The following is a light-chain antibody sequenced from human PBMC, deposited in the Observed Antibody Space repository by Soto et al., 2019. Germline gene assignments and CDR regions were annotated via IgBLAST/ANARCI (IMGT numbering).Light chain of an antibody. J-gene: IGKJ4*01. CDR1: QSVGNN. CDR3: QQYHDWPPLT. Sequence: EIVMTQSPATLSVSPGERATVSCRASQSVGNNLAWYQQQPGQAPRLLIHGASTRATGVPGRFSGSGSGTEFTLTIASLQSEDFAVYYCQQYHDWPPLTFGGGTKVEIK. V-gene: IGKV3-15*01. CDR2: GAS.